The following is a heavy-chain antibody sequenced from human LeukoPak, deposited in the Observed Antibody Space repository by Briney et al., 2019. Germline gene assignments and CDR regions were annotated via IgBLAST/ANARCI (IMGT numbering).Heavy chain of an antibody. Sequence: GGSLRLSCAASGFTLDNNYMSWVRQAPGKGPEWVSIIYSGGSTYYADSVKGRFTISRDNSKNTLYLQMNSLRAEDTAVYYCARRGMATAGTADDIWGQGKMVTVSS. V-gene: IGHV3-66*04. J-gene: IGHJ3*02. CDR1: GFTLDNNY. CDR2: IYSGGST. CDR3: ARRGMATAGTADDI. D-gene: IGHD6-13*01.